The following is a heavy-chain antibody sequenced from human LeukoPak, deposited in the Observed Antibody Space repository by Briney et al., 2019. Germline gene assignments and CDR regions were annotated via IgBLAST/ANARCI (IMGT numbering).Heavy chain of an antibody. V-gene: IGHV4-59*08. CDR3: ARLSYSSSYFDY. D-gene: IGHD6-6*01. CDR1: GGSISSYY. CDR2: IYYSGST. J-gene: IGHJ4*02. Sequence: SETLSLTCTVSGGSISSYYWSWIRQPPGKGLEWIGYIYYSGSTDYNPSLKSRVTISVDTSKNLFSLKLSSVTAADTAVYYCARLSYSSSYFDYWGQGTLVPVSS.